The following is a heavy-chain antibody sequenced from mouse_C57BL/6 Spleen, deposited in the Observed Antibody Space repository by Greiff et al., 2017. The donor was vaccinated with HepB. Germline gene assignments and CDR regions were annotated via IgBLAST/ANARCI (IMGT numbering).Heavy chain of an antibody. CDR1: GYTFTSYG. J-gene: IGHJ2*01. Sequence: VQRVESGAELARPGASVKLSCKASGYTFTSYGISWVKQRTGQGLEWIGEIYPRSGNTYYNEKFKGKATLTADKSSSTAYMELRSLTSEDSAVYFCARGFITTVVEFDYWGQGTTLTVSS. V-gene: IGHV1-81*01. D-gene: IGHD1-1*01. CDR3: ARGFITTVVEFDY. CDR2: IYPRSGNT.